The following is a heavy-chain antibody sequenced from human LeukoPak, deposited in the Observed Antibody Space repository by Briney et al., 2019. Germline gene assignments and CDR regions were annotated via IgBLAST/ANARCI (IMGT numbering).Heavy chain of an antibody. J-gene: IGHJ6*04. CDR2: IKEDGSEA. Sequence: PGGSLRLSCEAAGFTFSRYWMSWVRQATGKGLECVAKIKEDGSEAHYVDSVKGRFTISRDNAKNSLYLQMNSLRAEDTAVYYCAELGITMIGGVWGKGTTVTISS. V-gene: IGHV3-7*01. CDR1: GFTFSRYW. CDR3: AELGITMIGGV. D-gene: IGHD3-10*02.